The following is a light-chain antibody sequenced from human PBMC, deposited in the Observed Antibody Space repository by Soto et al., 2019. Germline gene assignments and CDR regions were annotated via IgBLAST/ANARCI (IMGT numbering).Light chain of an antibody. CDR3: QEHDRCPWT. CDR2: SAS. CDR1: RTVDGKY. J-gene: IGKJ1*01. Sequence: PGERARVDCGASRTVDGKYLAWYNQKPGQAPRLLIHSASTRAPGIPDRFSASGAGTEFTLTICRLEPEDSSDYDGQEHDRCPWTFGQGTKVDI. V-gene: IGKV3-20*01.